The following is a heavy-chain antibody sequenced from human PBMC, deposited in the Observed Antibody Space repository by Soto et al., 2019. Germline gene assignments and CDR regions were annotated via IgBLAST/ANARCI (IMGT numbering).Heavy chain of an antibody. J-gene: IGHJ3*02. CDR2: IIPILGIA. D-gene: IGHD3-10*01. CDR3: ARGGYYGSGSYYPNPQNGAFDI. CDR1: GGTFSSYT. V-gene: IGHV1-69*02. Sequence: GASVEVSCKASGGTFSSYTISWVRQAPGQGLDWMGRIIPILGIANYAQKFQGRVTITADKSTRTAYMELSSLRFEDTAVYYCARGGYYGSGSYYPNPQNGAFDIWGQGTMVTVSS.